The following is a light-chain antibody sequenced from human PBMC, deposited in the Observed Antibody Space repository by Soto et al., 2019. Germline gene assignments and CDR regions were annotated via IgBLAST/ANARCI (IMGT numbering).Light chain of an antibody. V-gene: IGLV2-14*03. CDR2: DVS. CDR3: GSYTSITTLVV. J-gene: IGLJ2*01. Sequence: QSVLTQPASVSGSPGQSITISCTGTSSDVGGYNYVSWYQHHPGKAPKLMIYDVSNRPSGVSNRFSGSKSGNTASLTISGLQAEDEADYYCGSYTSITTLVVFGGGTKLTVL. CDR1: SSDVGGYNY.